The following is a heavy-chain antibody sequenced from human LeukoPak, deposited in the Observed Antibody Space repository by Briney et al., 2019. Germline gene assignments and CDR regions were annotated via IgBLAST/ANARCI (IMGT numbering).Heavy chain of an antibody. CDR1: GGSISSGDYY. CDR3: ARDPSGSSATMDV. D-gene: IGHD1-26*01. V-gene: IGHV4-30-4*08. CDR2: IYYSGST. Sequence: SETLSLTCTVSGGSISSGDYYWSWIRHPPGKGLEWIGYIYYSGSTYYNPSLKSRVTISVDTSKNQFSLKMSSVTAADTAVYYCARDPSGSSATMDVWGKGTTVTVSS. J-gene: IGHJ6*04.